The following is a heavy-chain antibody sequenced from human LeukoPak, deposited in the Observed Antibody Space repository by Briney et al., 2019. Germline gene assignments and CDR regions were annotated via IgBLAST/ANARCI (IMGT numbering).Heavy chain of an antibody. Sequence: SGTLSLTCAVSGGSISSSHWWRWVRQPPGKGLEWIGEIHQTGSTNYNPSLRSRGSISLDKAKNQFTLNLNSVTAADTAVYYCASSDYYRLDHWGQGILVTVSS. V-gene: IGHV4-4*02. CDR3: ASSDYYRLDH. CDR1: GGSISSSHW. J-gene: IGHJ4*02. CDR2: IHQTGST. D-gene: IGHD6-25*01.